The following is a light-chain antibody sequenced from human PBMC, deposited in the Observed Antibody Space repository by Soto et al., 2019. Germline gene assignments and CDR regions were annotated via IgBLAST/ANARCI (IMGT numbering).Light chain of an antibody. CDR1: NIGSKS. V-gene: IGLV3-21*02. J-gene: IGLJ2*01. Sequence: SYELTQPPSVSLAPGQTARITCGGNNIGSKSVHWCQQKPGQAPVLVVYGDSDRPSGIPERFSGSNSGNTATLTISRVEAGDEADYYCQVWDSSSDLVFGGGTKLTVL. CDR3: QVWDSSSDLV. CDR2: GDS.